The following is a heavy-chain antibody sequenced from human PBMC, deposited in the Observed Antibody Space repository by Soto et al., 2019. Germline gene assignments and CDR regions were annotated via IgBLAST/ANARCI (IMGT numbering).Heavy chain of an antibody. Sequence: GESLKICCKASGYNFTSHWIGWVRQMAGKGLAWMGIIYPGDSDIRYRTSFQGQVTISADKSITTAYLRWSGLQTSDTASYYCGRHNTWIQSCPHFDYWGQGILVTVSS. CDR3: GRHNTWIQSCPHFDY. V-gene: IGHV5-51*01. D-gene: IGHD5-18*01. CDR2: IYPGDSDI. J-gene: IGHJ4*02. CDR1: GYNFTSHW.